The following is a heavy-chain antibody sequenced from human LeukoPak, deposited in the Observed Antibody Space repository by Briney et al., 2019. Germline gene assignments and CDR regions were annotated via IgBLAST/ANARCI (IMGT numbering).Heavy chain of an antibody. CDR1: GGSFSGYY. J-gene: IGHJ4*02. D-gene: IGHD2-15*01. CDR3: ARRGLVVVAATPDYYFDY. CDR2: INHSGST. V-gene: IGHV4-34*01. Sequence: PSETLSLTCAVYGGSFSGYYWSWIRQPPGKGLEWIGEINHSGSTNYNPSLKSRVTISVDTSKSQFSLKLSSVTAADTAVYYCARRGLVVVAATPDYYFDYWGQGTLVTVSS.